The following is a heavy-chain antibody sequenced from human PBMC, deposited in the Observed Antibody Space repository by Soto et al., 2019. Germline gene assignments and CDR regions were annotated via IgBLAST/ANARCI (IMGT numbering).Heavy chain of an antibody. CDR1: GFTFSSYA. D-gene: IGHD3-22*01. Sequence: GGSLRLSCAASGFTFSSYAMSWVRQAPGKGLEWVSAISGSGGSTYYADSVKGRFTISRDNSKNTLYLQMNSLRAKDTAVYYCAKDPHILQDSSGPSEGYFDYWGQGTLVTVSS. CDR3: AKDPHILQDSSGPSEGYFDY. J-gene: IGHJ4*02. V-gene: IGHV3-23*01. CDR2: ISGSGGST.